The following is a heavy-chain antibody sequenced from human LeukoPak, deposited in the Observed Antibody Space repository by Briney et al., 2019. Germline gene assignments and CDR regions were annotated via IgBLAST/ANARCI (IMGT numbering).Heavy chain of an antibody. D-gene: IGHD3-3*01. CDR3: TTATTYDFWSGYHQYFQH. Sequence: GGSLRLSCAASGFTFSNAWMSWVRQAPGKGLEWVGRIKSKTDGGTTDYAAPVKGRFTISRDDSKNTLYLQMNSLKTEDTAVYYCTTATTYDFWSGYHQYFQHWGPGTLVTVSS. V-gene: IGHV3-15*01. CDR1: GFTFSNAW. CDR2: IKSKTDGGTT. J-gene: IGHJ1*01.